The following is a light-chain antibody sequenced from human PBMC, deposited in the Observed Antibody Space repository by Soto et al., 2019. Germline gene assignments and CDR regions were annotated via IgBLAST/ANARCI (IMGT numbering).Light chain of an antibody. CDR1: QGINKW. CDR2: GTS. V-gene: IGKV1-12*01. CDR3: HLANSFPWT. Sequence: DIQMTQSPSSVSASVGDRVTITCRASQGINKWVAWYQQIPGRAPKLLIYGTSSLQSGVPSRFSGSVCGTDFTLTISSLQPEDSANYYCHLANSFPWTFGQGTKVEIK. J-gene: IGKJ1*01.